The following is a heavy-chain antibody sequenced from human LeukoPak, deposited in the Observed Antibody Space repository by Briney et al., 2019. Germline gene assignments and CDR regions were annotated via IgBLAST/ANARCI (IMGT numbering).Heavy chain of an antibody. CDR1: GGSISSYY. J-gene: IGHJ4*02. V-gene: IGHV4-59*12. Sequence: SETLSLTRTVSGGSISSYYWSWIRQPPGKGLEWIGYIYYSGSTNYNPSLKSRVTISVDTSKNQFSLKLSSVTAADTAVYYCARRGVLRFLSYWGQGTLVTVSS. D-gene: IGHD3-3*01. CDR3: ARRGVLRFLSY. CDR2: IYYSGST.